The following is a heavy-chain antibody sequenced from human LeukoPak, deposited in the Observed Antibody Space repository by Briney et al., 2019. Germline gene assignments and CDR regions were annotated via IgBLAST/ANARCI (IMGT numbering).Heavy chain of an antibody. V-gene: IGHV3-74*01. CDR2: ISINGSST. Sequence: GGSLRLSCAASGVTLSSCWMHWVRQAPGKGLVWVSRISINGSSTAYADSVKGRFTISRDNAKNPLYLQMNGLRAEDTAVYYCARVPSDIVVVEPATPDFWGQGTLVTVSS. D-gene: IGHD2-15*01. CDR3: ARVPSDIVVVEPATPDF. CDR1: GVTLSSCW. J-gene: IGHJ4*02.